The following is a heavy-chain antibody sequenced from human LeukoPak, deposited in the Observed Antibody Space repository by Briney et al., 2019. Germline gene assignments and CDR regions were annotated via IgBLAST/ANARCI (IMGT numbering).Heavy chain of an antibody. CDR3: ARGYGTFYYYYMDV. D-gene: IGHD1-1*01. V-gene: IGHV4-30-4*08. J-gene: IGHJ6*03. CDR1: GGSISSGDYY. CDR2: IYYSGST. Sequence: PSETLSLTCTVSGGSISSGDYYWSWIRQPPGKGLVWIGYIYYSGSTYYNPSLKSRVTISVDTSKNQFSLKLSSVTAADTAVYYCARGYGTFYYYYMDVWGKGTTVTVSS.